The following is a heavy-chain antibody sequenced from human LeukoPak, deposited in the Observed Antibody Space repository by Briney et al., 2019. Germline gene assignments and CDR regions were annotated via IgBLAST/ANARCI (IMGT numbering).Heavy chain of an antibody. V-gene: IGHV4-39*01. Sequence: SETLSLTCTVSGDSISDSDYYWGWIRQPPGKGLEWIGSIYYTGSTYYNPSLKSRLTISVDTSKNQFSLKLSSVTAADTAVYYCARALIAARPLSLVYWGQGTLVTVSS. D-gene: IGHD6-6*01. CDR2: IYYTGST. CDR1: GDSISDSDYY. CDR3: ARALIAARPLSLVY. J-gene: IGHJ4*02.